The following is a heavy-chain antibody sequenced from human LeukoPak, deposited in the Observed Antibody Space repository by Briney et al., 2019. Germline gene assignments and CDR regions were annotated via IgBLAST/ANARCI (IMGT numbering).Heavy chain of an antibody. V-gene: IGHV4-34*01. Sequence: PSETLSLTCAVYGGSFSGYYWSWIRQPPGKGLEWIGETNHSGSTNYNPSLKSRVTISVDTSKNQFSLKLSSVTAADTAVYYCARASSDDFWSGYLSPYYFDYWGQGTLVTVSS. J-gene: IGHJ4*02. D-gene: IGHD3-3*01. CDR1: GGSFSGYY. CDR2: TNHSGST. CDR3: ARASSDDFWSGYLSPYYFDY.